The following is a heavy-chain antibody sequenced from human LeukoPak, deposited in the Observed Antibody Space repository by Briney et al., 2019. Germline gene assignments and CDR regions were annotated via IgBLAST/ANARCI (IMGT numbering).Heavy chain of an antibody. CDR1: GGSISSGGYY. CDR3: ARALIVVVGQDWFDP. Sequence: PSETLSLTCTVSGGSISSGGYYWSWIRQHPGKGLEWIGRIYTSGSTNYNPSLKSRVTISVDTSKNQFSLKLSSVTAADTAVYYCARALIVVVGQDWFDPWGQGTLVTVSS. D-gene: IGHD2-2*01. CDR2: IYTSGST. V-gene: IGHV4-61*02. J-gene: IGHJ5*02.